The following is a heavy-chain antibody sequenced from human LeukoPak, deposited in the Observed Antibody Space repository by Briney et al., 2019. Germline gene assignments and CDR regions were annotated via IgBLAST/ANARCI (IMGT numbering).Heavy chain of an antibody. V-gene: IGHV3-30*01. CDR3: ARIGVATITDFDY. Sequence: GGSLRLSCAASGFTFSSYAMHWVRQAPGKGLEWVAVISYDGSNKYYADSVKGRFTISRDNSKNTLYLQMNSLRAEDTAVYYCARIGVATITDFDYWGQGTLVTVSS. CDR1: GFTFSSYA. J-gene: IGHJ4*02. CDR2: ISYDGSNK. D-gene: IGHD5-12*01.